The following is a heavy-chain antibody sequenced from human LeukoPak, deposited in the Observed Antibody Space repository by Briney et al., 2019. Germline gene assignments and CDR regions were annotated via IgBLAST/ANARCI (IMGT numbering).Heavy chain of an antibody. J-gene: IGHJ3*02. D-gene: IGHD2-2*01. CDR2: IIPILGIA. CDR1: GGIFSSYT. Sequence: SVKVSCKASGGIFSSYTISWVRQAPGQGLEWMGRIIPILGIANYAQKFQGRVTITADKSTSTAYMELSSLRSEDTAVYYCARGSPLNCSSTSCSDAFDIWGQGTMVTVSS. CDR3: ARGSPLNCSSTSCSDAFDI. V-gene: IGHV1-69*02.